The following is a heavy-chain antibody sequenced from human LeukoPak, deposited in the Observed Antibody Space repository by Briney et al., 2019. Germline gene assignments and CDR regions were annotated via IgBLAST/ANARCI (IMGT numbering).Heavy chain of an antibody. D-gene: IGHD5-12*01. Sequence: SETLSLTCTVSGGSISSYYWSWIRQPPGKGLEWIGYIYYSGSTNYNPSLKSRVTISVDTSKNQFSLKLSSVTAADTAVYYCARVVAATYYYYGMDVWGQGTTVTVSS. CDR1: GGSISSYY. CDR3: ARVVAATYYYYGMDV. V-gene: IGHV4-59*01. J-gene: IGHJ6*02. CDR2: IYYSGST.